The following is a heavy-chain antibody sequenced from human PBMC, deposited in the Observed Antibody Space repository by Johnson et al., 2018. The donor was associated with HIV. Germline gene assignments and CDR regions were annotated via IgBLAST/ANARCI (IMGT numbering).Heavy chain of an antibody. Sequence: QVQLVESGGGVVQPGRSLRLSCAASGFTFSSYGMHWVRQAPGKGREWVAVISYDGSNKYYADSVKGRFTISRDNAKNSLYRQMNRLRAEDTAVYYCASTDDAFDIWGQGTMVTVSS. CDR3: ASTDDAFDI. V-gene: IGHV3-30*03. CDR1: GFTFSSYG. J-gene: IGHJ3*02. CDR2: ISYDGSNK. D-gene: IGHD4-17*01.